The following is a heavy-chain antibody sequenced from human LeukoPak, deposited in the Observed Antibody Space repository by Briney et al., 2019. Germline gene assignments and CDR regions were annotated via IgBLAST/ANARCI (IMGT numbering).Heavy chain of an antibody. V-gene: IGHV4-38-2*02. Sequence: IPSETLSLTCTVSGYSISSGYYWGWIRQPPGKGLEWIGSIYHSGSTYYNPSLKSRVTISVDTSKNQFSLKLSSVTAADTAVYYCARGLRYYYYYYMDVWGKGTTVTVSS. CDR3: ARGLRYYYYYYMDV. J-gene: IGHJ6*03. CDR2: IYHSGST. D-gene: IGHD3-16*01. CDR1: GYSISSGYY.